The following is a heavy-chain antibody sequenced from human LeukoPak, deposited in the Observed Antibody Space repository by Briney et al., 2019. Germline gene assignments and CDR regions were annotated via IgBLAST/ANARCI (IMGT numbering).Heavy chain of an antibody. CDR1: GYTFTGYY. D-gene: IGHD3-16*01. J-gene: IGHJ5*02. CDR2: INPNSGGT. V-gene: IGHV1-2*02. Sequence: GASVKVSCKASGYTFTGYYMHWVRQAPGQGLEWMGWINPNSGGTNYAQKFQGRVTMTRDTSISTAYMELSRLRSDDTAVYYCARFGLARGASWFDPWGQGTLVTVSS. CDR3: ARFGLARGASWFDP.